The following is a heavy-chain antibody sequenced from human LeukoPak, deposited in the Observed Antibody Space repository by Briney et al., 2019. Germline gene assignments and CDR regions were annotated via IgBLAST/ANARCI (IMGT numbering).Heavy chain of an antibody. J-gene: IGHJ3*02. CDR3: ARDARKAAGDAFDI. V-gene: IGHV3-48*01. Sequence: GGSLRLSCGGSGFTFSSYSMNWVRQAPGKGLEWISYISSSSSTIYYADSVKGRFTISRDNAKNSLYLQMNSLRAEDTAVYYCARDARKAAGDAFDIWGQGTMVTVSS. D-gene: IGHD6-13*01. CDR2: ISSSSSTI. CDR1: GFTFSSYS.